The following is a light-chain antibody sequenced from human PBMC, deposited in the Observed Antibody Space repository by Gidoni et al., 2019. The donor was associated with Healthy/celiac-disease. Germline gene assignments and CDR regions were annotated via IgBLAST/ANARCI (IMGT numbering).Light chain of an antibody. CDR3: QQYDSSPQT. J-gene: IGKJ1*01. Sequence: EIVLTQSPGTLSLSTGERTALSCRASQSVSSSYLAWYQQKPGQAPRLLIYGASSRATGIPDRFSGSGSGTDFTLTISRLEPEDFAVYYCQQYDSSPQTFGQGTKVEIK. V-gene: IGKV3-20*01. CDR1: QSVSSSY. CDR2: GAS.